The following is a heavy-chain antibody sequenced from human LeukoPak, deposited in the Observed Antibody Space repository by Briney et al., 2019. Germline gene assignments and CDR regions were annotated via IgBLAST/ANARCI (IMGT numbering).Heavy chain of an antibody. CDR3: AGTPLRYFDWLSSRGGRPRSYWYFDL. D-gene: IGHD3-9*01. Sequence: PSETLSLTCTVSGGPISSYYWSWLRQPPGKGLEWIGYIYYSGSTNYNPSLKSRVTISVDTSKNQFSLKLSSVTAADTAVYYCAGTPLRYFDWLSSRGGRPRSYWYFDLWGRGTLVTVSS. CDR2: IYYSGST. CDR1: GGPISSYY. J-gene: IGHJ2*01. V-gene: IGHV4-59*01.